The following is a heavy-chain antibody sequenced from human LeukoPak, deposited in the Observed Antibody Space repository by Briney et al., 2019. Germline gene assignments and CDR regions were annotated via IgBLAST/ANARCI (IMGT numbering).Heavy chain of an antibody. Sequence: GGSLRLSCAASGFTFNSFGMHWVRQAPGKGLEWVAVISFDGSSKYYADSVKGRITISRDNSRNMLYLQMNGLRAEDTAMYYCASGTYLYYFDYWGQGDLVTVSS. CDR1: GFTFNSFG. CDR2: ISFDGSSK. V-gene: IGHV3-30*03. J-gene: IGHJ4*02. CDR3: ASGTYLYYFDY. D-gene: IGHD1-26*01.